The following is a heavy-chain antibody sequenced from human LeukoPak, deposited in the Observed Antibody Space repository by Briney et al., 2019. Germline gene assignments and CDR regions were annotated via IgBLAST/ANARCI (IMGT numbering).Heavy chain of an antibody. CDR3: ARAYGGNSGPFDY. CDR1: GGTFSSYA. D-gene: IGHD4-23*01. CDR2: IIPIFGTA. Sequence: ASVKVSCKASGGTFSSYAISWVRQAPGQGLEWMRGIIPIFGTANYAQKFQGRVTITTDESTSTAYMELSSLRSEDTAVYYCARAYGGNSGPFDYWGQGTLVTVSS. J-gene: IGHJ4*02. V-gene: IGHV1-69*05.